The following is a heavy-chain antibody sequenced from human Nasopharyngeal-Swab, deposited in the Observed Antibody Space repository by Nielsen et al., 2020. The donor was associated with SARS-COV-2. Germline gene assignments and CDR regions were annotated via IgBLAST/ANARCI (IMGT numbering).Heavy chain of an antibody. CDR1: GFTISTNG. V-gene: IGHV3-48*02. J-gene: IGHJ4*02. CDR3: ARDHNWNYDY. D-gene: IGHD1-20*01. CDR2: ISSSSSKS. Sequence: GGSLRLSCAASGFTISTNGMHWVRQAPGKGLEWLAYISSSSSKSYYADSVKGRFTISRDDAKNSVYLQMNSLRDEDTAVYYCARDHNWNYDYWGQGTLVTVSS.